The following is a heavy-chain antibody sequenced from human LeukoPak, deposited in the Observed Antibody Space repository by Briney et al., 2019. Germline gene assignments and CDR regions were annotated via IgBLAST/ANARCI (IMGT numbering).Heavy chain of an antibody. CDR1: GGSFSGYY. Sequence: NASGTLSLTCAVYGGSFSGYYWSWIRQPPGKGLEWIGEINHSGSTNYNPSLKSRVTISVDTSKNQFSLKLSSVTAADTAVYYCARGEVAGPTPYYFDYWGQGTLVTVSS. CDR3: ARGEVAGPTPYYFDY. V-gene: IGHV4-34*01. J-gene: IGHJ4*02. CDR2: INHSGST. D-gene: IGHD6-19*01.